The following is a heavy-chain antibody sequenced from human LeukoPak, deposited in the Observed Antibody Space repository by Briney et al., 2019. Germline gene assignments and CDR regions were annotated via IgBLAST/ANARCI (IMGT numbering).Heavy chain of an antibody. J-gene: IGHJ4*02. CDR2: IYYSGST. CDR3: ARHGGSVRGVAHFDY. V-gene: IGHV4-59*08. Sequence: PSETLSLTCTVSGGSISSYYWSWIRQPPGKGLEWIGYIYYSGSTNYNPSLKSRVTISVDTSKNQFSLKLSSVTAADTAVYDCARHGGSVRGVAHFDYWGQGTLVTVSS. D-gene: IGHD3-10*01. CDR1: GGSISSYY.